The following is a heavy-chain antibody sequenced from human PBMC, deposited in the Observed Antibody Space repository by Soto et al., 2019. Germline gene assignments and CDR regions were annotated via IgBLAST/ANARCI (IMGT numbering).Heavy chain of an antibody. CDR2: ISGSGGST. D-gene: IGHD4-17*01. CDR3: AKDRTFAYGKRNWFDP. V-gene: IGHV3-23*01. CDR1: GFTFSSYA. Sequence: EVQLLESGGGLVQPGGSLRLSCAASGFTFSSYAMSWVRQAPGKGLEWVSAISGSGGSTYYADSVKGRFTISRDNSKNKLYLQMNSLRAEDTAVYYCAKDRTFAYGKRNWFDPWGQGTLVTVSS. J-gene: IGHJ5*02.